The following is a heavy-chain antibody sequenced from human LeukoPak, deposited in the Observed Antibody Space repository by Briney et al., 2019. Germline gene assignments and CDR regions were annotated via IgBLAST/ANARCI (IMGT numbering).Heavy chain of an antibody. V-gene: IGHV4-61*02. J-gene: IGHJ5*02. CDR3: ARDSDRDLEWLFNNWFDP. CDR1: GGSISSGSYY. CDR2: IYTSGST. D-gene: IGHD3-3*01. Sequence: SETLSLTCTVSGGSISSGSYYWSWIRQPAGKGLEWIGRIYTSGSTNYNPSLKRRVTISVDTSKNQFSLKLSSVTAADTAVYYCARDSDRDLEWLFNNWFDPWGQGTLVTVSS.